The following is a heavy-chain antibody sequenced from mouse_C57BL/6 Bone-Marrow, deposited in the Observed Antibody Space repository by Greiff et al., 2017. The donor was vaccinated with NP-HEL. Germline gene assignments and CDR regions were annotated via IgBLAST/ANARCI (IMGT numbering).Heavy chain of an antibody. CDR1: GYTFTGYW. Sequence: VMLVESGAELMKPGASVKLSCKATGYTFTGYWIEWVKQRPGHGLEWIGEILPGSGSTNYNEKFKGKATFTADTSSNTAYMQLSSLTTDDSSLYYCTRSYYDYDVDFAYWGQGTLVTVSA. CDR3: TRSYYDYDVDFAY. CDR2: ILPGSGST. D-gene: IGHD2-4*01. V-gene: IGHV1-9*01. J-gene: IGHJ3*01.